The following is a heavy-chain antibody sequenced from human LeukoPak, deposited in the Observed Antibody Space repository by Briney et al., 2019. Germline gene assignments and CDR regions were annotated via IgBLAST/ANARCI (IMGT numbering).Heavy chain of an antibody. CDR3: TREQDRKVSATVIGDS. CDR1: GFTFSSYS. CDR2: ISSVTYT. Sequence: PGGSLRLSCAASGFTFSSYSMNWVRQAPGKGLEWIAHISSVTYTAYADSVKGRFTISRDNAKNSLFLQMKSLRAEDTALYYCTREQDRKVSATVIGDSWGQGTLVTVSS. D-gene: IGHD2-21*02. J-gene: IGHJ4*02. V-gene: IGHV3-48*01.